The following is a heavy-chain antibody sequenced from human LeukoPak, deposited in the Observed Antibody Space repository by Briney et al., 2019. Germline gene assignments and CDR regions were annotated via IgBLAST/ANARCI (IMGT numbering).Heavy chain of an antibody. V-gene: IGHV4-34*01. Sequence: SETLSLTCTVSGASITSYYWSWIRQPPGKGLEWIGEINHSGSTNYNPSLKSRVTISVDTSKNQFSLKLNSVTAADTAVYYCARGRTTETTFYYYYHAMDVWGQGTTVTVSS. D-gene: IGHD4-11*01. CDR2: INHSGST. CDR3: ARGRTTETTFYYYYHAMDV. CDR1: GASITSYY. J-gene: IGHJ6*02.